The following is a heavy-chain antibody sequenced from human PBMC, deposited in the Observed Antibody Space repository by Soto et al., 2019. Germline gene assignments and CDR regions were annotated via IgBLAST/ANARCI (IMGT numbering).Heavy chain of an antibody. CDR3: AKRFDHHYYYYGMDV. D-gene: IGHD3-3*01. Sequence: GGSLRLSCAASGFTFSSYAMSWVRQAPWKGLEWVSAISGSGGSTYYADSVKGRFTISRDNSKNTLYLQMNSLRAEDTAVYYCAKRFDHHYYYYGMDVWGQGTTVTV. CDR2: ISGSGGST. V-gene: IGHV3-23*01. J-gene: IGHJ6*02. CDR1: GFTFSSYA.